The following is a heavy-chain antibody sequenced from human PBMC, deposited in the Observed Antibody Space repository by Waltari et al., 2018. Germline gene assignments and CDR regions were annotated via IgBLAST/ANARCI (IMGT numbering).Heavy chain of an antibody. CDR2: VPANRRT. D-gene: IGHD2-15*01. V-gene: IGHV4-4*02. Sequence: QLQLQQSGPGLVKPSESLSLTCAVSGDSMSSTDWWSWVRQYPGKGLELIGQVPANRRTNYIPSFAGRVTVSIDTSNNEFSLEVPSATAADTAMYYCARDRGRGISLESWGQGILVTVSP. CDR1: GDSMSSTDW. CDR3: ARDRGRGISLES. J-gene: IGHJ4*02.